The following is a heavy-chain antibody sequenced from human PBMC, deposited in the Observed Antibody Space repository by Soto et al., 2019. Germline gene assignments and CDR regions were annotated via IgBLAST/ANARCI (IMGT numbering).Heavy chain of an antibody. CDR1: GYTFTDYG. Sequence: QVQLVQSGADVKKPGASVRVSCKASGYTFTDYGITWVRQAPGQGLEWMGWISAKNGDTNLAQKFRGRVTLTTDTSTGTAYMDLRSLTPDGTAVYSCARDPPETPSAYWGQGTLVTVSS. CDR3: ARDPPETPSAY. V-gene: IGHV1-18*01. CDR2: ISAKNGDT. J-gene: IGHJ4*02.